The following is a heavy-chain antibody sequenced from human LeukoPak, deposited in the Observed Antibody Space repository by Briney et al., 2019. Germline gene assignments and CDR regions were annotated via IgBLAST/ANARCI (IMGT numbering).Heavy chain of an antibody. CDR3: ASGYSSGWYSAFDY. CDR1: GGSISSYY. J-gene: IGHJ4*02. V-gene: IGHV4-59*01. D-gene: IGHD6-19*01. CDR2: IYYSGST. Sequence: PSETLSLTCIVSGGSISSYYWSWIRQPPGKGLEWIGYIYYSGSTNYNPSLKSRVTISVDTSKNQFSLKLSSVTAADTAVYYCASGYSSGWYSAFDYWGQGTLVTVSS.